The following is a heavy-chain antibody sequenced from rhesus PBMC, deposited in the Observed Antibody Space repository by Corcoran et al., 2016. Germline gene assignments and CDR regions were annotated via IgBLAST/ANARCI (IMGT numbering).Heavy chain of an antibody. V-gene: IGHV3-14*01. CDR1: GFTFSSYW. CDR3: ARSQYSGGWSVGY. D-gene: IGHD6-37*01. CDR2: INSAGSNT. Sequence: EVQLVESGGGLAKPGGSLRLSCAASGFTFSSYWMHWVRQAPGKGLEWSSAINSAGSNTYYADSVKGRFTISRENAKNTLYLQMDSLRAEDTAVYYCARSQYSGGWSVGYWGQGVLVTVSS. J-gene: IGHJ4*01.